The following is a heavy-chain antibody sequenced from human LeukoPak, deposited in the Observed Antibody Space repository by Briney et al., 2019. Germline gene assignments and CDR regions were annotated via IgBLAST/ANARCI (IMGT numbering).Heavy chain of an antibody. Sequence: GSSVKVSCKASGGTFSSYAISWVRQAPGQGLEWMGGIIPIFGTANYAQKFQGRVTITADKSTSTAYMELSSLRSEDTAVYYCAGEHSSSFPYFDYWGQGTLVTVSS. CDR2: IIPIFGTA. CDR3: AGEHSSSFPYFDY. V-gene: IGHV1-69*06. CDR1: GGTFSSYA. D-gene: IGHD6-13*01. J-gene: IGHJ4*02.